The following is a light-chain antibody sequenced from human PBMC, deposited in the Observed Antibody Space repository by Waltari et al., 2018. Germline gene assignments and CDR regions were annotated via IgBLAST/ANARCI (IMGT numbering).Light chain of an antibody. J-gene: IGKJ4*01. Sequence: QSVLYSSNNKNYLAWYQQKPGQPPKLLIYWASTRESGVPDRFSGSGSGTDFTLTISSLQAEDVAVYYCQQYYSTPLTFGGGTKVEIK. CDR1: QSVLYSSNNKNY. CDR2: WAS. CDR3: QQYYSTPLT. V-gene: IGKV4-1*01.